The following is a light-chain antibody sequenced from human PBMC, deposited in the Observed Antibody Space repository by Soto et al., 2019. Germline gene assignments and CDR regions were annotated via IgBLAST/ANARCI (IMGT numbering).Light chain of an antibody. J-gene: IGKJ5*01. Sequence: EIMMTQSPATLSVSPGEXATXXCRASQSVRNNLAWYQQKPGQAPRLLIYYASTRATGIPARFSGSGSGTEFTLTISSLQSEDFALYYCQQYNNWPPITFGQGTRLEIK. V-gene: IGKV3-15*01. CDR1: QSVRNN. CDR2: YAS. CDR3: QQYNNWPPIT.